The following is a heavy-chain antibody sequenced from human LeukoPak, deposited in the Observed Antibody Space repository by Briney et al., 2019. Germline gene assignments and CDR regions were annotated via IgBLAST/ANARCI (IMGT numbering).Heavy chain of an antibody. CDR1: GFTFSSYA. D-gene: IGHD2-2*01. V-gene: IGHV3-30*04. Sequence: PGGSLRLSFAASGFTFSSYAMHWVRQAPGKGLEWVAVISYDGSNKYNADSVKGRFTISRDNSKNTLYLQMNSLRAEDTAVYYCARGEHSSTTPWGAYYYYGMDVWGQGTTVTVSS. CDR2: ISYDGSNK. J-gene: IGHJ6*02. CDR3: ARGEHSSTTPWGAYYYYGMDV.